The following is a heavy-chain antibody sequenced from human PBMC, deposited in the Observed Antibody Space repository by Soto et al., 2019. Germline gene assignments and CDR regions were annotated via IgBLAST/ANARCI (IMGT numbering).Heavy chain of an antibody. J-gene: IGHJ4*02. D-gene: IGHD3-10*01. Sequence: QVQLQESGPGLVKPSQTLSLTCTVSGGSISSGGYYWSWIRQHPGKGLEWIGYISYSGSTYYNPFIKSRVSISVDTSKNQFSLKLSSVAAADTAVYYCARDLRITMALDYWGQGTLVTVSS. CDR1: GGSISSGGYY. V-gene: IGHV4-31*03. CDR2: ISYSGST. CDR3: ARDLRITMALDY.